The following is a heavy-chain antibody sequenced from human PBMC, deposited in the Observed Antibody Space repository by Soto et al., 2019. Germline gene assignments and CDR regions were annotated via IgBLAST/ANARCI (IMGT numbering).Heavy chain of an antibody. J-gene: IGHJ3*02. CDR3: ARAHGSGWGAFDI. D-gene: IGHD3-10*01. CDR1: GGSISSGGYS. Sequence: QLQLQESGSGLVKPSQTLSLTCAVSGGSISSGGYSWSWIRQPPGKGLEWIGYIYHSGSTYYNPALKSRVTISVDRSKNQFSLKLSSVTAADTAVYYCARAHGSGWGAFDIWGQGTMVTVSS. V-gene: IGHV4-30-2*01. CDR2: IYHSGST.